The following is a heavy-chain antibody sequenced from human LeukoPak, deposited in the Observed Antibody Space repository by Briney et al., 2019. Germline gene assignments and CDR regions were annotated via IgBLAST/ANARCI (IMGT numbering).Heavy chain of an antibody. Sequence: PSETLSLTCTVSGGSISSYYWSWIRQPPGKGLEWIGYIYYSGSTNYNPSLKSRVTISVDTSKNQFSLKLSSVTAADTAVYYCARVLPHPYYYYYGMDVWGQGTTVTVSS. V-gene: IGHV4-59*01. J-gene: IGHJ6*02. CDR3: ARVLPHPYYYYYGMDV. CDR2: IYYSGST. CDR1: GGSISSYY.